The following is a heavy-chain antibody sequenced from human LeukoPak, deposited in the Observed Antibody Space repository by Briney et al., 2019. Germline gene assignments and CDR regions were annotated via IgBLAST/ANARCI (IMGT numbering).Heavy chain of an antibody. CDR3: ARGQVPAARGYNRFDP. CDR1: GWSFNDYY. D-gene: IGHD2-2*01. Sequence: SETLSLTCAVYGWSFNDYYWNWIRQPPGEGLEWIGEINARGDTNYNPSLKSRVTISVDTSKKQFSLRLTSMIAADTALYYCARGQVPAARGYNRFDPWGQGTLVTVSS. CDR2: INARGDT. V-gene: IGHV4-34*01. J-gene: IGHJ5*02.